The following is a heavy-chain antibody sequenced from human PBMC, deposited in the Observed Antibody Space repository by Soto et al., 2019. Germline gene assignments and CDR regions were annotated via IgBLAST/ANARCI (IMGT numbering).Heavy chain of an antibody. CDR2: ISAYNGNT. J-gene: IGHJ6*02. Sequence: QVQLVQSGGEVKKPGASVKVSCKTSGYSFTTYGISWVRQAPGQGLEWMGWISAYNGNTNYAQKLQGRVTMTTDTAXCTAYMELRSLRSDDTAVYYCAREGPAPYYYCGMDVWGQGSTVTVSS. CDR3: AREGPAPYYYCGMDV. CDR1: GYSFTTYG. V-gene: IGHV1-18*01.